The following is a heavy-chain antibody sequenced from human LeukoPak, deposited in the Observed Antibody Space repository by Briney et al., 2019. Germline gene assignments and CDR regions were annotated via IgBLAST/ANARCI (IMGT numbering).Heavy chain of an antibody. CDR1: GGSISSYY. D-gene: IGHD3-22*01. Sequence: SETLSLTCTVSGGSISSYYWSWIRQPPGKGLEWIGYIYYSGSTNYNPSLKSRVTISVDTPKNQFSLKLSSVTAADTAVYYCARHGEDSSGYYYTLKGFSFDYWGQGTLVTVSS. CDR2: IYYSGST. V-gene: IGHV4-59*01. CDR3: ARHGEDSSGYYYTLKGFSFDY. J-gene: IGHJ4*02.